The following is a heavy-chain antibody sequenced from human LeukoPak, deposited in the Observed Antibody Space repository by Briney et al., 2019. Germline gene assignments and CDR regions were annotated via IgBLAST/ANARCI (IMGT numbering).Heavy chain of an antibody. CDR2: ISGSGGST. V-gene: IGHV3-23*01. D-gene: IGHD3-10*01. J-gene: IGHJ4*02. CDR3: ARGYGSGDDY. CDR1: GFTFSSYG. Sequence: GGSLRLSCAASGFTFSSYGMSWVRQAPGKGLEWVSAISGSGGSTYYADSVKGRFTISRDNSKNTLYLQMNSLRAEETAVYYCARGYGSGDDYWGQGTLVTVSS.